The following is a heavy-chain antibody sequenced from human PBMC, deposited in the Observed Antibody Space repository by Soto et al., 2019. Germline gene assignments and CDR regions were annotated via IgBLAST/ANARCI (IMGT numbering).Heavy chain of an antibody. CDR1: CDSVSSNSAA. Sequence: HTLALSSAICCDSVSSNSAAWNCIRLSPSRGLEWLGRTFSRSKSYNEYAVSVRSRITMNPDTSKKQFSLQLNSVTPDDTAVYYCAVSGSHNWFDPWGQGTPVPVTS. D-gene: IGHD1-26*01. J-gene: IGHJ5*02. V-gene: IGHV6-1*01. CDR2: TFSRSKSYN. CDR3: AVSGSHNWFDP.